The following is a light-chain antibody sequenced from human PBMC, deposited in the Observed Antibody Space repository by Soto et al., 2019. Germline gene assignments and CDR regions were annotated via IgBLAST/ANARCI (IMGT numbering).Light chain of an antibody. V-gene: IGKV3-15*01. CDR1: QSIRSN. CDR3: QNYNYWPPAT. CDR2: GAS. J-gene: IGKJ4*01. Sequence: EIVMTQSQATLSVSPGERGTLSCRASQSIRSNVAWYQQRPGQAPRLLIFGASVRATGVPDRFSGSGSGTDFTLTINSLQSEDSAVYYCQNYNYWPPATFGGGTKVEI.